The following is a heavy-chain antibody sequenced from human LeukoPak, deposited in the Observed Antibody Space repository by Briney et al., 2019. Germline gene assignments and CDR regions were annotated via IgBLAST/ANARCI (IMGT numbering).Heavy chain of an antibody. J-gene: IGHJ4*02. Sequence: PGGSLRLSCAASGFTFNNYAMSWVRQAPGKGLECVSGISGNGGKIYYADSVKGRFTISRDNYKNTLYLQMNSLRAEDTAVYCCAKAGYSSGWYAPDYWGQGTLVTVSS. D-gene: IGHD6-19*01. CDR3: AKAGYSSGWYAPDY. V-gene: IGHV3-23*01. CDR2: ISGNGGKI. CDR1: GFTFNNYA.